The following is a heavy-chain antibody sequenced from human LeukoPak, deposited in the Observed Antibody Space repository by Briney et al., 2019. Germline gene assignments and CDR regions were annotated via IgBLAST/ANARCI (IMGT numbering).Heavy chain of an antibody. V-gene: IGHV4-39*02. CDR3: ARDEAAAGSFDY. CDR2: IYYSGST. CDR1: GGSISSSSYY. D-gene: IGHD6-13*01. J-gene: IGHJ4*02. Sequence: PSETLSLTCTVSGGSISSSSYYWGWIRQPPGKGLEWIGSIYYSGSTYYNPSLKSRVTISVDTSKNQFSLKLSSVTAADTAVYYCARDEAAAGSFDYWGQGTLVTVSS.